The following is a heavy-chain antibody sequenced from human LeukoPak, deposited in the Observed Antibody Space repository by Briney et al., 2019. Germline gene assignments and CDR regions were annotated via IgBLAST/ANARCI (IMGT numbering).Heavy chain of an antibody. J-gene: IGHJ6*03. V-gene: IGHV3-30*02. Sequence: GGSLRLSCAASGFTFSSYGMHWVRQAPGKGLEWVAFMGYDGSNKYTADSARGRFTLSRDNSKDTLYLQMNSLRAEDTAVYYCAKRGGTTVTTSNFHMDVWGKGTTVTVSS. CDR2: MGYDGSNK. CDR3: AKRGGTTVTTSNFHMDV. D-gene: IGHD4-17*01. CDR1: GFTFSSYG.